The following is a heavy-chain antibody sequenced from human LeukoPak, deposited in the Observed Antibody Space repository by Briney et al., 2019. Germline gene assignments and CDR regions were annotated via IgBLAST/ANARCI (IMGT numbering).Heavy chain of an antibody. Sequence: PSETLSLTCAVYGGSFSGYYWSWIRQPPGKGLEWIGEINHSGSTNYNPSLKSRVTISVDTSKNQFSLKLSSVTAADTAVYYCARERGYCSSTSCRDDAFDIWGQGTMVTVSS. V-gene: IGHV4-34*01. CDR1: GGSFSGYY. CDR2: INHSGST. D-gene: IGHD2-2*01. CDR3: ARERGYCSSTSCRDDAFDI. J-gene: IGHJ3*02.